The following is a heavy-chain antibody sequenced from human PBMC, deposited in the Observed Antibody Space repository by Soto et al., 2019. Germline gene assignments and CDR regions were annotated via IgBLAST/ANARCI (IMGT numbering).Heavy chain of an antibody. CDR2: ISGSGGST. CDR3: AKVERSGDLAN. D-gene: IGHD1-1*01. Sequence: XGSLRLACAASGFTFNSYAMSWVRQAPGKGLEWVSAISGSGGSTYYADSVKGRFTISRNNSKNTLYLQMNSLRAEDTAVYYCAKVERSGDLANWGQGTLVTVSS. V-gene: IGHV3-23*01. J-gene: IGHJ1*01. CDR1: GFTFNSYA.